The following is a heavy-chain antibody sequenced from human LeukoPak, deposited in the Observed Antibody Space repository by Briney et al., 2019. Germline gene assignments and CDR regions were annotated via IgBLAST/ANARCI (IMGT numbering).Heavy chain of an antibody. CDR3: ARSDSGENWFDP. Sequence: ASVKLSCKASGYTFTSYAMHWVRQAPGQRLEWMGWINAGNGNTKYSQKFQGRVTITRDISASTAYMELSSLRSEDTAVYYCARSDSGENWFDPWGQGTLVTVSS. V-gene: IGHV1-3*01. D-gene: IGHD3-16*01. CDR2: INAGNGNT. J-gene: IGHJ5*02. CDR1: GYTFTSYA.